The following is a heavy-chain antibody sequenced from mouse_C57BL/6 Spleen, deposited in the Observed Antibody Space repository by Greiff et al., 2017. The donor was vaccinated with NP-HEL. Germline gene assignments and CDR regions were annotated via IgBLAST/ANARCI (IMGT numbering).Heavy chain of an antibody. Sequence: QVQLQQSGAELVKPGASVKISCKASGYAFSSYWMNWVKQRPGKGLEWIGQIYPGGGDTNYNGKFKGKATLTADKSSSTAYMQLSSLSSEDYAVYVGARGNYDYDLPAMDYWGQGTSVTVSS. CDR2: IYPGGGDT. J-gene: IGHJ4*01. CDR1: GYAFSSYW. D-gene: IGHD2-4*01. CDR3: ARGNYDYDLPAMDY. V-gene: IGHV1-80*01.